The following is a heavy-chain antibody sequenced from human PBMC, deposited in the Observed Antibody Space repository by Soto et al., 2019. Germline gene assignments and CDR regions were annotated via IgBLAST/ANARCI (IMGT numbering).Heavy chain of an antibody. CDR2: ISGSGDST. CDR1: GFTFSSYA. Sequence: PGGSLRLSCAASGFTFSSYAMSWVRQAPGRGLEWVSTISGSGDSTYYADSVKGRFTISRDNSKNTLYLQMNSLRAEDTAVYYCAKDGSYYDYVWGTYRYLFDYWGQGALVTVSS. V-gene: IGHV3-23*01. D-gene: IGHD3-16*02. J-gene: IGHJ4*02. CDR3: AKDGSYYDYVWGTYRYLFDY.